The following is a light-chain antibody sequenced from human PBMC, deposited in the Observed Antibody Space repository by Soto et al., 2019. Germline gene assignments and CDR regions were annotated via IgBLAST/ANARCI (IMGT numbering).Light chain of an antibody. J-gene: IGLJ3*02. CDR3: CSYADGSTWV. CDR1: SSNVGGYNL. V-gene: IGLV2-23*01. Sequence: QSVLTQPASVSGSPGQSITISCTGTSSNVGGYNLVSWYQQDPGKAPKLMIFEGNKRPSGVSSRFSGSKSGNTASLTISGLQAEDEGDYYCCSYADGSTWVFGGGTKLTVL. CDR2: EGN.